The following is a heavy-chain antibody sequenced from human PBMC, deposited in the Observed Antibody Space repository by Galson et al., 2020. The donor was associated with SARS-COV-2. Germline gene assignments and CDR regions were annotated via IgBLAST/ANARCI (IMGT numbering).Heavy chain of an antibody. CDR1: GFTFSSYA. J-gene: IGHJ4*02. Sequence: GESLKISCAASGFTFSSYAMHWVRQAPGKGLEWVAVISYDGSNKYYADSVKGRFTISRDNSKNTLYLQMNSLRAEDTAVYYCARARSGSYYGGFGYWGQGTLVTVSS. CDR2: ISYDGSNK. V-gene: IGHV3-30-3*01. CDR3: ARARSGSYYGGFGY. D-gene: IGHD1-26*01.